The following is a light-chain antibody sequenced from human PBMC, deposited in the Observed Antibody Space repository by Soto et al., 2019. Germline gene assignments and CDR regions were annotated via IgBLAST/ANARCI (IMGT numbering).Light chain of an antibody. Sequence: DIQMTQSPSTLSASVGDRVIIICRASQSISSWLAWYQQKPGKAPKLLIYKASSLESGVPSRFSGSGSGTEFTLTISSLQPDDFATYYCQQYTSYPWTFGQGTKVDIK. J-gene: IGKJ1*01. CDR1: QSISSW. V-gene: IGKV1-5*03. CDR3: QQYTSYPWT. CDR2: KAS.